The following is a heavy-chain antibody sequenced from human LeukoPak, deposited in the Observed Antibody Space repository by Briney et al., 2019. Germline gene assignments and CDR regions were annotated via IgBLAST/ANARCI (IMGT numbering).Heavy chain of an antibody. CDR3: ASLSPEGGWNDN. Sequence: PGGSLRLSCAASGFTVSRNYMSWVRQAPGKGLEWVSVIYSGNSTYHTDSVKGRFTISRDNSKNTLYLQMNSLKAEDTAVYYCASLSPEGGWNDNWGQGTLVTVSS. CDR1: GFTVSRNY. CDR2: IYSGNST. J-gene: IGHJ4*02. D-gene: IGHD1-14*01. V-gene: IGHV3-53*01.